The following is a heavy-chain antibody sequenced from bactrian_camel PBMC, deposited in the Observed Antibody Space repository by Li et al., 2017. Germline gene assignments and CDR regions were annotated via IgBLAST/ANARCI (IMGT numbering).Heavy chain of an antibody. Sequence: HVQLVESGGGLVQPGGSLRVSCAVSGSTCDRCYMAWVRQAPGKGLEWVSSIYSDGSNTAYADSVKGRFTISRDNAKNTLYLQMNSLKTEDTAVYYCATRDYGLGFFHYWGQGTQVTVS. CDR3: ATRDYGLGFFHY. J-gene: IGHJ4*01. CDR1: GSTCDRCY. D-gene: IGHD5*01. CDR2: IYSDGSNT. V-gene: IGHV3-2*01.